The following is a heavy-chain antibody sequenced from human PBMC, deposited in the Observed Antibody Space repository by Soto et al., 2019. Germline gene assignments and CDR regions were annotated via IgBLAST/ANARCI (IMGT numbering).Heavy chain of an antibody. D-gene: IGHD6-13*01. Sequence: SVKVSCKASGGTFSSYAISWVRQAPGQGLEWMGGIIPIFGTANYAQKFQGRVTITADECRSTAYMELSSLRSEDTAVYYCARVQGIAAAALDAFDIWGQGTMVTVSS. J-gene: IGHJ3*02. CDR3: ARVQGIAAAALDAFDI. CDR1: GGTFSSYA. CDR2: IIPIFGTA. V-gene: IGHV1-69*13.